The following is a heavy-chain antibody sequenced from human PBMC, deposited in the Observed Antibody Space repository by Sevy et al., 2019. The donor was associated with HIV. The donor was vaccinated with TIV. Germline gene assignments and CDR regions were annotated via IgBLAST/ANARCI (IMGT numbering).Heavy chain of an antibody. CDR1: DGSISSSSYY. CDR3: ARTIDYGASRDAFDI. Sequence: SETLSLTCTVSDGSISSSSYYWGWIRQPPGKGLEWIGSIYYSGSTYYNPSLKSRVTISVDTSKNQFSLQLSSVTAADTAVYYCARTIDYGASRDAFDIWGQGTMVTVSS. V-gene: IGHV4-39*01. CDR2: IYYSGST. J-gene: IGHJ3*02. D-gene: IGHD4-17*01.